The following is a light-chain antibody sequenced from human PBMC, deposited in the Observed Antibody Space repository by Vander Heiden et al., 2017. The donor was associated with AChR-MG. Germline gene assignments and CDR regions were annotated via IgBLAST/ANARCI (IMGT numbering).Light chain of an antibody. V-gene: IGKV1-12*01. Sequence: DIQLTQPPSSVSASVGDRVTITCPASQGIRSSLAWYQHKPGKGPKLLIYAASNLQSGVPSRFSGRGSGTDFTLTISSLQPEDFATYYCQQGNSFPWTFGQGTKVEIK. CDR3: QQGNSFPWT. J-gene: IGKJ1*01. CDR2: AAS. CDR1: QGIRSS.